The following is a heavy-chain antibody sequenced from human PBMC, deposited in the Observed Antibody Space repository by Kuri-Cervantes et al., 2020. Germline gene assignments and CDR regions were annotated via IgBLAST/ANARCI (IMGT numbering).Heavy chain of an antibody. D-gene: IGHD3-10*01. CDR1: GYTFTSYA. J-gene: IGHJ6*02. CDR2: INAGNGNT. Sequence: ASVKVSCKASGYTFTSYAMHWVRQAPGQRLEWMGWINAGNGNTKYSQKFQGRVTITRDTSASTAYMELSSLRSEDTAVYYCARDAVLLWFGELSGYYYGMDVWGQGTTVTVSS. V-gene: IGHV1-3*01. CDR3: ARDAVLLWFGELSGYYYGMDV.